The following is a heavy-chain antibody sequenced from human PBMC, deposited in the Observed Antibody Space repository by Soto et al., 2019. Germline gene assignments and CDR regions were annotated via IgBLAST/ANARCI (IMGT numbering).Heavy chain of an antibody. D-gene: IGHD1-26*01. CDR2: ISDDGSNK. V-gene: IGHV3-30*18. J-gene: IGHJ4*02. Sequence: GGSLRLSXAASGFTLGSFGMHWVSQAQGKGIEWVEVISDDGSNKYYADSVKGRFTTSRDNSKNTLYLQMNSLRAEETAVYYCAKDSPYSAQDYWGQGTLVTVSS. CDR1: GFTLGSFG. CDR3: AKDSPYSAQDY.